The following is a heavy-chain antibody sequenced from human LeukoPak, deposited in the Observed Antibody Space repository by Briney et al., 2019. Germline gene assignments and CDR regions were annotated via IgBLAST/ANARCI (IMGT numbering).Heavy chain of an antibody. CDR2: IHHSGIT. D-gene: IGHD3-3*01. V-gene: IGHV4-38-2*02. CDR1: DYSISNTYY. J-gene: IGHJ4*02. CDR3: AREGPIQFLEQIDF. Sequence: SETLSLTCTVSDYSISNTYYWGWVRQPPGKGLEWIGNIHHSGITNYNPSLKSRVSISIDTSKNQFSLKLTSLKAADTAVYYCAREGPIQFLEQIDFWGQGSLVTVSS.